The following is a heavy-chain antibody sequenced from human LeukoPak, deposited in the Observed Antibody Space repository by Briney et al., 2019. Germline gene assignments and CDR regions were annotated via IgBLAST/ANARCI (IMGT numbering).Heavy chain of an antibody. CDR3: AREGRSTNSCSFFDY. CDR1: GYSIITAYY. V-gene: IGHV4-38-2*02. D-gene: IGHD2/OR15-2a*01. J-gene: IGHJ4*02. CDR2: VYGSGST. Sequence: SETLSLTCSVSGYSIITAYYWGWIRQSPGKGLEWLGSVYGSGSTYYNPSFESRVTMSVDTSRNQFSVRLASVTAADTAVYYCAREGRSTNSCSFFDYWGQGALVTVSS.